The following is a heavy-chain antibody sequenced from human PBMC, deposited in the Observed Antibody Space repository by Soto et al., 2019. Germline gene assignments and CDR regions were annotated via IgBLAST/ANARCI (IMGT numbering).Heavy chain of an antibody. Sequence: ASVKVSCKASGYTFTGYYMHWVRQAPGQGLEWMGWINPNSGGTNYAQKFQGWVTMTRDTSISTAYMELSRLRSDDTAVYYCARDRGTTGTTYYYYMDVWGKGTTVTVSS. D-gene: IGHD1-1*01. V-gene: IGHV1-2*04. J-gene: IGHJ6*03. CDR3: ARDRGTTGTTYYYYMDV. CDR1: GYTFTGYY. CDR2: INPNSGGT.